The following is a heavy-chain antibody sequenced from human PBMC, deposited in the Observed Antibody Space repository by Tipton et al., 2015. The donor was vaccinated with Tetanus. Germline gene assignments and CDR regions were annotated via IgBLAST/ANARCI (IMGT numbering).Heavy chain of an antibody. J-gene: IGHJ4*02. D-gene: IGHD6-13*01. V-gene: IGHV4-38-2*01. Sequence: TLSLTCAVSGYSISSGYYWGWIRQPPGKGLEWIGSIYHSGSTYYNPSLKSRVTISVDTSKNQFSLKLSSVTAADTAVYYCAILPPAAAAGNNSIDYWGQGTLVTVSS. CDR1: GYSISSGYY. CDR2: IYHSGST. CDR3: AILPPAAAAGNNSIDY.